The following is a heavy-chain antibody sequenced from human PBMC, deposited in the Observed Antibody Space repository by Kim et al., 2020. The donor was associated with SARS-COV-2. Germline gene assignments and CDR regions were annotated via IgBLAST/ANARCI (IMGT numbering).Heavy chain of an antibody. V-gene: IGHV3-30*18. CDR1: GFTFSSYG. Sequence: GGSLRLSCAASGFTFSSYGMHWVRQAPGKGLEWVAVISYDGSNKYYADSVKGRFTISRDNSKNTLYLQMNSLRAEDTAVYYCAKSGIGSGIPDYVVYYYGMDGWGQGTTVTVSS. CDR3: AKSGIGSGIPDYVVYYYGMDG. D-gene: IGHD1-26*01. J-gene: IGHJ6*02. CDR2: ISYDGSNK.